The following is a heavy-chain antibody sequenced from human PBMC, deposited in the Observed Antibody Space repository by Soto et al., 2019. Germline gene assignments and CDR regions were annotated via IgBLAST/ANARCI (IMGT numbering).Heavy chain of an antibody. Sequence: GGSLRLSCGASGFTFSSYWMNWVRQVPGKGLVWVSRINSDGSRTTYADSVKGRFTISRDNAKNTLYLQMNSLRAEETALYYCARVYYDFWSGAEHGMDVWGQGTTVTVSS. CDR3: ARVYYDFWSGAEHGMDV. CDR1: GFTFSSYW. V-gene: IGHV3-74*01. J-gene: IGHJ6*02. CDR2: INSDGSRT. D-gene: IGHD3-3*01.